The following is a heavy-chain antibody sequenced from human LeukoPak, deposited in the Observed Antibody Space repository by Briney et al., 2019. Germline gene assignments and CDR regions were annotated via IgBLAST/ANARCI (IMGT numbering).Heavy chain of an antibody. D-gene: IGHD3-22*01. V-gene: IGHV4-61*02. CDR3: ARASYSYDINGWVPFDY. Sequence: SETLSLTCTGSGNSISSGDNYWSWLRQPAGKGLEWIGRIYTSGSTNYNPSLKSRVTISGDTSKNQFSLRLSSVTAADTAVYYCARASYSYDINGWVPFDYWGQGTLVTVSS. CDR1: GNSISSGDNY. J-gene: IGHJ4*02. CDR2: IYTSGST.